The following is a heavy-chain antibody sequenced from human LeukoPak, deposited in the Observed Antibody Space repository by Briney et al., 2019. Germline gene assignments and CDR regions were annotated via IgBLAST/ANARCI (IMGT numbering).Heavy chain of an antibody. CDR1: GSTFSSYW. CDR3: ARGGGHSYGPFDY. D-gene: IGHD5-18*01. CDR2: INSDGSST. V-gene: IGHV3-74*01. Sequence: PGGSLRLSCAASGSTFSSYWMHWVRQAPGKGLVWVSRINSDGSSTSYADSVKGRFTISRDNAKNTLYLQMNSLRAEDTGVYYCARGGGHSYGPFDYWGQGTLDAVSS. J-gene: IGHJ4*02.